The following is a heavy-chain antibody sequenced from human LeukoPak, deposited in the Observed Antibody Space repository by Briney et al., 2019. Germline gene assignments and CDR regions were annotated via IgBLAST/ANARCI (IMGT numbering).Heavy chain of an antibody. J-gene: IGHJ4*02. Sequence: ASVKVSCKASGYTFTSYGISWVRQAAGQGLEGMGWISAYNGNTNYAQKLQGSVTMTTDTSTSTAYMELRSLRSDDTAVYYCARVTGKGYYFDYWGQGTLVTVSS. CDR1: GYTFTSYG. V-gene: IGHV1-18*01. CDR2: ISAYNGNT. CDR3: ARVTGKGYYFDY. D-gene: IGHD1-20*01.